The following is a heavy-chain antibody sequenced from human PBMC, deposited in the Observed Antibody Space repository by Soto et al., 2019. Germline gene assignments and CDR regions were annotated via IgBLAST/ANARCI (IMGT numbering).Heavy chain of an antibody. D-gene: IGHD3-3*01. CDR3: AKYYDSDEDYFDY. Sequence: SETVSLTCTVSRGSISGYYWSWIRQPPGKGLEWIGYIYYSGSTNYNPSLKSRVTMSVDTSKNQFSLKLSSVTAADTAVYYCAKYYDSDEDYFDYWGQGTLVTVSS. CDR1: RGSISGYY. CDR2: IYYSGST. J-gene: IGHJ4*02. V-gene: IGHV4-59*01.